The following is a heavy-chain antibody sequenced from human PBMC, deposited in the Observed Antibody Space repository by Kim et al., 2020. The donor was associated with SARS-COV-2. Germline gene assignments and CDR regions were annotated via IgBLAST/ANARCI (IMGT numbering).Heavy chain of an antibody. Sequence: GGSLRLSCAASGFTFDDYTMHWVRQAPGKGLEWVSLISWDGGSTYYADSVKGRFTISRDNSKNSLYLQMNSLRTEDTALYYCAKDQEYSRQQRDMGDYYYGMDVWGQGTTVTVSS. CDR2: ISWDGGST. J-gene: IGHJ6*02. V-gene: IGHV3-43*01. D-gene: IGHD6-6*01. CDR1: GFTFDDYT. CDR3: AKDQEYSRQQRDMGDYYYGMDV.